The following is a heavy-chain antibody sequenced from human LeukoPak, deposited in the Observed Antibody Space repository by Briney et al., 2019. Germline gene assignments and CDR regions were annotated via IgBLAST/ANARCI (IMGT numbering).Heavy chain of an antibody. J-gene: IGHJ4*02. CDR2: INAGNGNT. D-gene: IGHD2-2*01. CDR3: ARMGYCSSTSCYVYFDY. V-gene: IGHV1-3*01. Sequence: ASVKVSCKAPGYTFTSYAMHWVRQAPGQRLEWMGWINAGNGNTKYSQKFQGRVTITRDTSASTAYMELSSLRSEDTAVYYCARMGYCSSTSCYVYFDYWGQGTLVTVSS. CDR1: GYTFTSYA.